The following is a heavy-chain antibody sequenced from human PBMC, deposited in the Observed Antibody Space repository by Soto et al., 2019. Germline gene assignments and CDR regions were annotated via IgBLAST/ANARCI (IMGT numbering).Heavy chain of an antibody. J-gene: IGHJ4*02. CDR3: ARVEASGSSSFDY. D-gene: IGHD1-26*01. CDR2: IYYGGST. Sequence: QVQLQESGPGLVKPSQTLSLTCTVSGGSISSGDYYWSWIRQPPGKGLEWIGYIYYGGSTYYNPSLKSRVTISGDTSKNQFSLKLTSVTAADTAVYYCARVEASGSSSFDYWGQGTLVTVSS. CDR1: GGSISSGDYY. V-gene: IGHV4-30-4*01.